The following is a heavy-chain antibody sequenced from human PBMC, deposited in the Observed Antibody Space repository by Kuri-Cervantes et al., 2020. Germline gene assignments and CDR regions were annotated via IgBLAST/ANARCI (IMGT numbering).Heavy chain of an antibody. Sequence: ASVKVSCKASGYTFTGYYMHWVRQAPGQGLEWMGWINPNSGGTNYAQKFQGRVTMTRDTSISTAYMELSRLRSGDTAVYYCARGRCSSTSCYYYYYGMDVWGQGTTVTVSS. D-gene: IGHD2-2*01. V-gene: IGHV1-2*02. CDR2: INPNSGGT. CDR1: GYTFTGYY. CDR3: ARGRCSSTSCYYYYYGMDV. J-gene: IGHJ6*02.